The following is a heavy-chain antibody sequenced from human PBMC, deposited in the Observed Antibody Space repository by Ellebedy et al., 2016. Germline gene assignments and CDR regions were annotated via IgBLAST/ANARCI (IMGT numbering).Heavy chain of an antibody. CDR2: ISYDGSNK. V-gene: IGHV3-30-3*01. D-gene: IGHD3-10*01. CDR3: AKAYFPGSGSYSPYDY. J-gene: IGHJ4*02. Sequence: GGSLRLXCAASGFTFSSYAMHWVRQAPGKGLEWVAVISYDGSNKYYADSVKGRFTISRDNSKNTLYLQMNSLRAEDTAVYYCAKAYFPGSGSYSPYDYWGQGTLVTVSS. CDR1: GFTFSSYA.